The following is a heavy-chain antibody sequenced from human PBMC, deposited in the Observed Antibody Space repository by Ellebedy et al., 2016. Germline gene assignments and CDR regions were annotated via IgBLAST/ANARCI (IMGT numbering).Heavy chain of an antibody. CDR2: MREDGGEI. CDR3: ARGGQSRLDY. J-gene: IGHJ4*02. CDR1: GFTFNTYT. V-gene: IGHV3-7*01. D-gene: IGHD1-1*01. Sequence: GESLKISXEASGFTFNTYTMTRARQAPGKGLEWVARMREDGGEIYYVDSVKGRFTISRDNAKNSLYLQMNSLRAEDTAIYYCARGGQSRLDYWGQGTLVTVSS.